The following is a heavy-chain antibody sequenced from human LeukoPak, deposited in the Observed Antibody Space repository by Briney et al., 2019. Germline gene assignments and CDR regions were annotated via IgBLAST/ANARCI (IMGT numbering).Heavy chain of an antibody. J-gene: IGHJ4*02. D-gene: IGHD7-27*01. CDR2: ITLSRTTI. CDR3: AKEVGSKAWGKEGYY. CDR1: VFTFSNYN. V-gene: IGHV3-48*01. Sequence: GGSLRLSCAASVFTFSNYNMNWVRQAPGKGLEWVAYITLSRTTIYYADSVKGRFTISRDNSKNTLYLQMNSLRAEDTAVYYCAKEVGSKAWGKEGYYWGQGTLVTVSS.